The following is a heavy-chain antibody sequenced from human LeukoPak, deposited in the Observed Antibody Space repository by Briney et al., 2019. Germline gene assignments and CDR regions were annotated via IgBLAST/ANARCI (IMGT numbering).Heavy chain of an antibody. Sequence: HPGGSLRLSCAACGFTFSSYDMHWVRQATGKGLEGVSAIGTAGDTYYPGSVKGQFTISRENAKNSLYLQMNSLRAGHTAVYYCARVRKYSGYYSWYFDLWGRGTLVTVSS. D-gene: IGHD5-12*01. CDR3: ARVRKYSGYYSWYFDL. V-gene: IGHV3-13*03. J-gene: IGHJ2*01. CDR2: IGTAGDT. CDR1: GFTFSSYD.